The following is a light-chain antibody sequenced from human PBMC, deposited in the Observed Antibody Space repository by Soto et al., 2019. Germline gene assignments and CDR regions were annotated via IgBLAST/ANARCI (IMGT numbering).Light chain of an antibody. V-gene: IGKV1-5*03. CDR1: QSISSW. J-gene: IGKJ1*01. Sequence: DIQMTQSPSTLSASVGDRVTITCRASQSISSWLAWYQQKPGKGPNLLIYKASSLESGVPSRFSGSGSGTELTLTISSLQPDDFATYYRQQYYRYSVTFGQGTQVEAK. CDR2: KAS. CDR3: QQYYRYSVT.